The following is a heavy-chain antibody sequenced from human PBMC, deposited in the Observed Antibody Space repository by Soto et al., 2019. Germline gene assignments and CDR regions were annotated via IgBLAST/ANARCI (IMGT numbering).Heavy chain of an antibody. CDR2: INAGNGNT. CDR1: GYTFTSYA. Sequence: QVQLVQSGAEVKKPGASVKVSCKASGYTFTSYAMHWVRQAPGQRLEWMGWINAGNGNTKYSQKFQGRVTITRDTSASTAYMELSSLRSEDTAVYYCARDRVGDWSFYGMDVWGQGTTVTVSS. D-gene: IGHD3-10*01. J-gene: IGHJ6*02. CDR3: ARDRVGDWSFYGMDV. V-gene: IGHV1-3*01.